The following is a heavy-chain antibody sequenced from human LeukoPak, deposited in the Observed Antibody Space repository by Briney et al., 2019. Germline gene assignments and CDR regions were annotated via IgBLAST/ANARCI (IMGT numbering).Heavy chain of an antibody. D-gene: IGHD2-8*02. CDR2: INPSGGST. J-gene: IGHJ4*02. Sequence: ASMKISCKASGYTFTSHYVHWVRQAPGQGPEWMGMINPSGGSTSYSQKFQGRVTMTRDTSTTTLYMDLSSLRSEDTAVYYCARSPITNIWYYFDYWAREPWSPSPQ. CDR3: ARSPITNIWYYFDY. CDR1: GYTFTSHY. V-gene: IGHV1-46*01.